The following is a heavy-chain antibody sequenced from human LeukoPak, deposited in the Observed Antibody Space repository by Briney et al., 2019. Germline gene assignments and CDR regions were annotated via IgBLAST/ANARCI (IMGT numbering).Heavy chain of an antibody. CDR3: ARDRVRGNANPYFDY. D-gene: IGHD1-1*01. CDR1: GGSFSGYY. CDR2: INHSGST. V-gene: IGHV4-34*01. Sequence: SETLSLTCAVYGGSFSGYYWSWIRQPPGKGLGWIGEINHSGSTNYNPSLKSRVTISIDTSKNQFSLKLSSVTAADTAVYYCARDRVRGNANPYFDYWGQGTLVTVSS. J-gene: IGHJ4*02.